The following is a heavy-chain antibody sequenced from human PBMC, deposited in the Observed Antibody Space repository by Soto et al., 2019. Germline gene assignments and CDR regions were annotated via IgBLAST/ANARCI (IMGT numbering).Heavy chain of an antibody. CDR3: AKSSPQTYSSSWYYYYYGMDV. Sequence: PGGSLRLSCAASGFTFSSYAMSWVRQAPGKGLEWVSAISGSGGSTYYADSVKGRFTISRDNSKNTLYLQMNSLRAEDTAVYYCAKSSPQTYSSSWYYYYYGMDVWGQGTTVTVSS. V-gene: IGHV3-23*01. CDR2: ISGSGGST. D-gene: IGHD6-13*01. CDR1: GFTFSSYA. J-gene: IGHJ6*02.